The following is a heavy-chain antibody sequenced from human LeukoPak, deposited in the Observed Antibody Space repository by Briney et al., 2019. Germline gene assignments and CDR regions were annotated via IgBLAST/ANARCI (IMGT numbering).Heavy chain of an antibody. CDR2: INPNSGGT. V-gene: IGHV1-2*02. CDR1: GYTFTGYY. D-gene: IGHD3-9*01. CDR3: ARQGLRYFDWLPYFDY. Sequence: ASVKVSCKASGYTFTGYYMHWVRQAPGQGLEWMGWINPNSGGTNYAQKLQGRVTMTTDTSTSTAYMELRSLRSDDTAVYYCARQGLRYFDWLPYFDYWGQGTLVTVSS. J-gene: IGHJ4*02.